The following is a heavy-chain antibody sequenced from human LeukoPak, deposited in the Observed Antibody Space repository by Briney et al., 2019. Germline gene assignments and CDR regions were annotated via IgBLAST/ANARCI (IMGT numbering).Heavy chain of an antibody. CDR3: ARTYDSSGYYPYYFDY. J-gene: IGHJ4*02. CDR2: ISSSSSYI. D-gene: IGHD3-22*01. CDR1: GFTFSSYA. V-gene: IGHV3-21*01. Sequence: GGSLRLSCAASGFTFSSYAMSWVRQAPGKGLEWVSSISSSSSYIYYADSVKGRFTISRDNAKNSLYLQMNSLRAEDTAVYYCARTYDSSGYYPYYFDYWGQGTLVTVSS.